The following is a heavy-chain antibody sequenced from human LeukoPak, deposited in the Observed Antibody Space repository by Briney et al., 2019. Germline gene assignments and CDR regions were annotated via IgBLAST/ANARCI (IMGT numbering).Heavy chain of an antibody. CDR1: GYSFTTYW. CDR2: IFPGDSDT. D-gene: IGHD3-22*01. Sequence: GESLKISCMVSGYSFTTYWIGWVRQMPEKGLEWMGIIFPGDSDTRYSPSFQGQVTISADKSISTAYLQWSSLKASDAAIYYCARHGLPGRNSIGYYDSFFYFGMDVWGQGTTVTVSS. CDR3: ARHGLPGRNSIGYYDSFFYFGMDV. J-gene: IGHJ6*02. V-gene: IGHV5-51*01.